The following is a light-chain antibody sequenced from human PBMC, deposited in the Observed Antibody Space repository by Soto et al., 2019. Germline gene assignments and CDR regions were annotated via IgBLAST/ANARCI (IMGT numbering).Light chain of an antibody. CDR3: QSYDSILTGSV. Sequence: QSVLTQPPSVSGAPGQTDTISCTGSSSNIGAGYDVHWYQQVPGTAPKLVLYSNIARPSGVPDRFSGSRSGSSASLAITGLQAEDEADYYCQSYDSILTGSVFGTGTKLTVL. CDR1: SSNIGAGYD. CDR2: SNI. V-gene: IGLV1-40*01. J-gene: IGLJ1*01.